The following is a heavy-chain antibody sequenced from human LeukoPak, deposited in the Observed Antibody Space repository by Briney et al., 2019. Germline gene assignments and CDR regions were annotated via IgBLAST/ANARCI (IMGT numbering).Heavy chain of an antibody. CDR2: IRYDGSKK. J-gene: IGHJ6*04. D-gene: IGHD3-10*02. CDR1: GFTFSSYG. CDR3: AELGITMVGGV. V-gene: IGHV3-30*02. Sequence: PGESLRLSCAASGFTFSSYGMHWVRQAPGKGLEWVTFIRYDGSKKYYADSVKGRFTISRDNAKNSLYLQMNSLRAEDTAVYYCAELGITMVGGVWGKGTTVTISS.